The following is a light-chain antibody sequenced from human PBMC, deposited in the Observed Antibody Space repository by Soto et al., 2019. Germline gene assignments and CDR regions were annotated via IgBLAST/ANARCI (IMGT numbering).Light chain of an antibody. CDR2: IND. Sequence: VLAEQGERVGTPGHSIIKACVGNSSNIGDNPVNWYQQLPGAAPKILIYINDQRPSGVPDRFSGSKSGTSASLAISGLQPEDEADYYCAAWDDSLNALFGAGPKVTFL. J-gene: IGLJ1*01. V-gene: IGLV1-44*01. CDR1: SSNIGDNP. CDR3: AAWDDSLNAL.